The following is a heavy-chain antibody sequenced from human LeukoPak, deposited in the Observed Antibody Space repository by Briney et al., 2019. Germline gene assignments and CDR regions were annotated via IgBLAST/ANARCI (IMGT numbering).Heavy chain of an antibody. CDR1: RGTFSNFA. V-gene: IGHV1-46*01. D-gene: IGHD3-22*01. Sequence: ASVKVSCKASRGTFSNFAISWVRQAPGQGLEWMGIINPSGGSTSYAQKFQGRVTMTRDTSTSTVYMELSSLRSEDTAVYYCARDPYDSSGYYLERYGMDVWGQGTTVTVSS. CDR3: ARDPYDSSGYYLERYGMDV. CDR2: INPSGGST. J-gene: IGHJ6*02.